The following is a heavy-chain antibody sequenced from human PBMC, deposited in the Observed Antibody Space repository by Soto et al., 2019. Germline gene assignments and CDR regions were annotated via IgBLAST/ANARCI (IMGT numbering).Heavy chain of an antibody. J-gene: IGHJ6*02. D-gene: IGHD6-13*01. CDR2: ITSSSSTI. V-gene: IGHV3-48*02. CDR3: ARTLPAAAYYYYYGMDV. CDR1: GFTFSSYT. Sequence: EVQLVESGGGLVQPGGSLRLSCAASGFTFSSYTMNWVRQAPGKGLEWVSYITSSSSTIYYADSVKGRFTISRDNAKNSLYRQMNSLRDEDTAVYYCARTLPAAAYYYYYGMDVWGQGTTVTVSS.